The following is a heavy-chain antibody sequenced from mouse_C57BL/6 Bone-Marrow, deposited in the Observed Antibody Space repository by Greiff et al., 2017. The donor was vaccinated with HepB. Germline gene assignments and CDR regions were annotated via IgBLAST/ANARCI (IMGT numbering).Heavy chain of an antibody. CDR1: GFSLTSYG. CDR2: IWSGGST. Sequence: VQVVESGPGLVQPSQSLSITCTVSGFSLTSYGVHWVRQSPGKGLEWLGVIWSGGSTDYNAAFISRLSISKDNSKSQVFFKMNSLQADDTAIYYCARTGDSSFAYWGQGTLVTVSA. CDR3: ARTGDSSFAY. V-gene: IGHV2-2*01. J-gene: IGHJ3*01. D-gene: IGHD3-3*01.